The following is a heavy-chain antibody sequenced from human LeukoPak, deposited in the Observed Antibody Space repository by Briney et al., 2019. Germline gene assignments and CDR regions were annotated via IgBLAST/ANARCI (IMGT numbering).Heavy chain of an antibody. J-gene: IGHJ4*02. Sequence: ASVKVSCKASGYTFTSYYMHWVRQAPGQGLEWMGIINPSGGSTSYAQKFQGRVTMTRDTSTSTAYMELRSLRSDDTAVYYCARSLRELESLDYWGQGTLVTVSS. CDR3: ARSLRELESLDY. D-gene: IGHD3-16*01. CDR2: INPSGGST. V-gene: IGHV1-46*01. CDR1: GYTFTSYY.